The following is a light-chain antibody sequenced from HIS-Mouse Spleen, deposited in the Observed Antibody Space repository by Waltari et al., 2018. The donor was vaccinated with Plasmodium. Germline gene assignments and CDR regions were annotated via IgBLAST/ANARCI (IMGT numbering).Light chain of an antibody. V-gene: IGKV2-28*01. CDR2: LGS. Sequence: IVMTQSPLSLPVTPGEPPSIPCRSSQSLLHSNGYNYLDWYLQKPGQSPQLLIYLGSNRASGVPDRFSGSGSGTDVTLKISRVEAEDVGVYYCMQALQTPITFGQGTRLEIK. CDR1: QSLLHSNGYNY. J-gene: IGKJ5*01. CDR3: MQALQTPIT.